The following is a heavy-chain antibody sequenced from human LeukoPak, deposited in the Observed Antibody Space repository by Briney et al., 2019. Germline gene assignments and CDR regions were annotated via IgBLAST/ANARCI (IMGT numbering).Heavy chain of an antibody. CDR1: GGSFSGYY. D-gene: IGHD2-2*01. V-gene: IGHV4-34*01. CDR2: INHSGST. Sequence: SETLSLTCAVYGGSFSGYYWSWLRQPPGKGLEWIGEINHSGSTNYNPSLKSRVTISVDTSKNQFSLKLSSVTAADTAVYYCARGNRYCSSTSCWGGGKFDYWGQGTLVTVSS. CDR3: ARGNRYCSSTSCWGGGKFDY. J-gene: IGHJ4*02.